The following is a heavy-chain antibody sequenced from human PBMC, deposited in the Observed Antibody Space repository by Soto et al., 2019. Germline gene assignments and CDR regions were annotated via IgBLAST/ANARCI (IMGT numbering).Heavy chain of an antibody. J-gene: IGHJ4*02. CDR3: ARNLVHEKITTGFDY. CDR1: GFTFSSYG. Sequence: GGSLRLSCAASGFTFSSYGMHWVRQAPGKGLEWVAVIWYDGSNKYYADSVKGRFTISRDNSKNTLYLQMNSLRAEDTAVYYCARNLVHEKITTGFDYWGQGTLVTVSS. V-gene: IGHV3-33*01. CDR2: IWYDGSNK. D-gene: IGHD3-22*01.